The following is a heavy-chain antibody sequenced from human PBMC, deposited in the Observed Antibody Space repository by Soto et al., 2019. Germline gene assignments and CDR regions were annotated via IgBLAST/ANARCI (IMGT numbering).Heavy chain of an antibody. CDR1: GFTFNSFA. Sequence: EVQLLESGGGLVQPGGSLRLSCAASGFTFNSFAMSWVRQAPGKGLEWVSSISGSGGSTYYADSVRGRFTISRDNSKNTLYVQMNSLRVEDTAVYYCAKDAGSVCSGGSCYFQAPYYWGQGTLVTVSS. CDR3: AKDAGSVCSGGSCYFQAPYY. D-gene: IGHD2-15*01. V-gene: IGHV3-23*01. J-gene: IGHJ4*02. CDR2: ISGSGGST.